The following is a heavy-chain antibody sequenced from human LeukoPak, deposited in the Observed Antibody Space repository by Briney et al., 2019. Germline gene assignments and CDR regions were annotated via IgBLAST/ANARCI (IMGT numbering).Heavy chain of an antibody. D-gene: IGHD5-12*01. CDR1: GGSISTYY. CDR3: ARGGGYASPIGY. CDR2: IYLSGST. J-gene: IGHJ4*02. Sequence: PSETLSLTCTLSGGSISTYYWSWIRQPPGKGLEWIGYIYLSGSTNYNPSLKSRVTISVDTSKNQFSLKLSSVTAADTAVYYCARGGGYASPIGYWGQGALVTVSS. V-gene: IGHV4-59*01.